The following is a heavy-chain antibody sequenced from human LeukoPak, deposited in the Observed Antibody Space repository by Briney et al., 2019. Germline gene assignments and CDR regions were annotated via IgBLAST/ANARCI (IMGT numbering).Heavy chain of an antibody. CDR2: ISRSGTDI. CDR3: ARLGGNLSR. V-gene: IGHV3-48*03. J-gene: IGHJ4*02. CDR1: GFIFSNSD. Sequence: GGSLRLSCAASGFIFSNSDMNWVRQAPGKGLDWVSYISRSGTDIYYAESVEGRFTISRDNAKNSLYLQINSLRAEDTAVYYCARLGGNLSRWGQGTLVTVSS. D-gene: IGHD1-26*01.